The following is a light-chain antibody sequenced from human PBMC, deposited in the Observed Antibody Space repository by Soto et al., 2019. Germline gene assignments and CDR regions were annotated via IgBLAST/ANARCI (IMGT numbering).Light chain of an antibody. CDR3: QQRSNWPPTWT. CDR2: DAS. V-gene: IGKV3-11*01. CDR1: QSVSSY. J-gene: IGKJ1*01. Sequence: EIVLTQSPATLSLSPGERATLSCRASQSVSSYLAWDQQKPGQAPRLLIYDASNRATGIPARFSGSGSGTDFTLTIRSLEPEDFAVHYCQQRSNWPPTWTFGQGTKVEIK.